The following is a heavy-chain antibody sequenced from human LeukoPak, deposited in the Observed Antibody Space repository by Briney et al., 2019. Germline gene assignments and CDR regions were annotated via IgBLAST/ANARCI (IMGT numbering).Heavy chain of an antibody. CDR3: AKFRWYYDSSGYLDY. Sequence: GRSLRLSCAASGFTFSSYGMRWVRQAPGKGLEWVAVIWYDGSNKYYADSVKGRFTISRDNSKNTLYLQMNSLRAEDTAVYYCAKFRWYYDSSGYLDYWGQGTLVTVSS. CDR2: IWYDGSNK. CDR1: GFTFSSYG. J-gene: IGHJ4*02. V-gene: IGHV3-33*06. D-gene: IGHD3-22*01.